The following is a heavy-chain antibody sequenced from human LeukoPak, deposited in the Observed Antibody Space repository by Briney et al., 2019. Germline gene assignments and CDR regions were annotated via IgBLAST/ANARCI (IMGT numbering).Heavy chain of an antibody. V-gene: IGHV4-59*01. J-gene: IGHJ3*02. CDR3: ARYTAMVAFHAHGFDI. Sequence: SETLSLTCTVSGDSITGYHWSWVRQPPGKGLEWIGYIYYSGSTNYSPSLSSRVSISVDTSKNQFSLRLRSVTAADTAVYYCARYTAMVAFHAHGFDIWGQGTMVTVSS. CDR2: IYYSGST. D-gene: IGHD5-18*01. CDR1: GDSITGYH.